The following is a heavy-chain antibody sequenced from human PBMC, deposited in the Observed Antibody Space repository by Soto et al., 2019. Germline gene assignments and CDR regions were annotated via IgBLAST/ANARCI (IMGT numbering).Heavy chain of an antibody. V-gene: IGHV1-2*04. CDR1: GYTFTGYN. CDR2: INPNSGGT. CDR3: AIGVGIAASGKPYMHYYDYMDV. D-gene: IGHD6-13*01. J-gene: IGHJ6*03. Sequence: ASVKVSCKAAGYTFTGYNMHWVRQPPGQGLEWKGRINPNSGGTNYAQKFQGWVTMTRDTSISTAYMELSRLRSDDTAVYYCAIGVGIAASGKPYMHYYDYMDVRGKRSTVTVS.